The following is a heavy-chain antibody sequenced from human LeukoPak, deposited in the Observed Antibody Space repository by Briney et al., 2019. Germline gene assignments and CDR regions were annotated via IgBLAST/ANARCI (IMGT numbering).Heavy chain of an antibody. CDR3: ARDQDGDNETPPCYYNGMDV. CDR2: INPNSGGT. V-gene: IGHV1-2*02. J-gene: IGHJ6*02. D-gene: IGHD4-17*01. CDR1: VYTFTGYY. Sequence: ASVKVSCKASVYTFTGYYRHGVRQAPGQGLAWMGLINPNSGGTNYAQKFQGRVTMTRDTSISTAYMEVSRLRSDDTAVYYCARDQDGDNETPPCYYNGMDVWGQGTTVTVSS.